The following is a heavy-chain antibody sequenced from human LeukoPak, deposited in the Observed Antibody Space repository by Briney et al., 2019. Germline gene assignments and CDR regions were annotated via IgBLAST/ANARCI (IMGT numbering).Heavy chain of an antibody. D-gene: IGHD3-22*01. V-gene: IGHV3-48*02. J-gene: IGHJ2*01. CDR2: ITSRSTTK. CDR1: GFTFSIHS. Sequence: GGSLRLSCAASGFTFSIHSMNWVRQAPGRGLEWVSYITSRSTTKQYADSVKGRFTISRENAKNSLYLQMNSLRDEDTAVYYCARVFTDSSGYPYWYFDLWGRGTLVTVSS. CDR3: ARVFTDSSGYPYWYFDL.